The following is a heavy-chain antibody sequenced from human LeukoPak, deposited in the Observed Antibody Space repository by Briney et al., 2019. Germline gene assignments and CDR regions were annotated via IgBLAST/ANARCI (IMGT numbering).Heavy chain of an antibody. V-gene: IGHV3-23*01. CDR2: ISGNGGNP. J-gene: IGHJ3*02. D-gene: IGHD3-10*01. Sequence: PGGSLRLSCAASGITFSSYAMSWVRQAPGEGLEWVSAISGNGGNPNYADSVKGRFTISRDNAKNSLYLQMNSLRAEDTAVYYCARDYYGSGSYLDDAFDIWGQGTMVTVSS. CDR1: GITFSSYA. CDR3: ARDYYGSGSYLDDAFDI.